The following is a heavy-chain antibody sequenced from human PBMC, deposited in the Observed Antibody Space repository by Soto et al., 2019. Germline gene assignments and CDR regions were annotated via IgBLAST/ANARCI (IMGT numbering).Heavy chain of an antibody. J-gene: IGHJ4*02. V-gene: IGHV2-5*02. D-gene: IGHD3-22*01. CDR2: FYLDDDK. Sequence: QITLKESGPTLVKPTQTLTLTCTFSGFSLSTSGVGVGWIRQPPGKALELLALFYLDDDKPYIPSLKSRRTIAKYISKNQVVLTMTKMDPVETATYYCANLLRPDDSSGYYYRRYYFDYWGQGTLVTVSS. CDR3: ANLLRPDDSSGYYYRRYYFDY. CDR1: GFSLSTSGVG.